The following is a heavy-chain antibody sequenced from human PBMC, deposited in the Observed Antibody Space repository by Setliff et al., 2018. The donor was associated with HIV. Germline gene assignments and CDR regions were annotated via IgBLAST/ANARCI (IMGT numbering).Heavy chain of an antibody. D-gene: IGHD4-17*01. CDR3: ARGTTATDYYYYMDV. CDR2: INPNTGDT. J-gene: IGHJ6*03. CDR1: GYTFTGYF. V-gene: IGHV1-2*06. Sequence: GASVKVSCKASGYTFTGYFIHWVRQAPGQGLEWMGRINPNTGDTNYAQKFQGRVTITADTSTDTAYMELSSLRSEDTAVYFCARGTTATDYYYYMDVWGKGTSVTVSS.